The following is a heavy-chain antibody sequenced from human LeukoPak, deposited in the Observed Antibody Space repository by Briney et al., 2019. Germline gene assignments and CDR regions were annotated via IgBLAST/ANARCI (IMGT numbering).Heavy chain of an antibody. V-gene: IGHV3-9*01. J-gene: IGHJ3*02. CDR3: TKDIESAWYHHGAFDI. Sequence: PGGSLRLSCAASGFTFSSYSMNWVRQAPGKGLEWVAGTSWKGGGIGYADSVKGRFTISRDNAKNSLYLKMNSLRTEDTALYYCTKDIESAWYHHGAFDIWGQGTMVTVSS. CDR2: TSWKGGGI. D-gene: IGHD6-19*01. CDR1: GFTFSSYS.